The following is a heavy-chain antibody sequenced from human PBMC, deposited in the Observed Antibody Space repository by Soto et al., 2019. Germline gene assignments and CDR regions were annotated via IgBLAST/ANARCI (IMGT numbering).Heavy chain of an antibody. J-gene: IGHJ4*02. D-gene: IGHD1-26*01. CDR3: AKDGSHNFAY. CDR1: GFTFSHYA. CDR2: MSYDGSNE. Sequence: QVQLVESGGGVVQPGRSLRLSCAASGFTFSHYAMHWVRQAPGKGLEWVALMSYDGSNEYYADSVKGRFTISRDNSKNTLYLQMNSLRAEDKAVYYCAKDGSHNFAYWGQGTLVTFST. V-gene: IGHV3-30*18.